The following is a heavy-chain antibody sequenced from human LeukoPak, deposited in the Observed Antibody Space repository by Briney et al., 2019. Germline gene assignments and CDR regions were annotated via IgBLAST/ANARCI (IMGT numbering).Heavy chain of an antibody. CDR2: IYHSGST. CDR3: ARIYYDSSGYYPHHYGMDV. Sequence: SETLSLTCTVSGYSISSGYYWGWIRQPPGKGLEWIGSIYHSGSTYYNPSLKSRVTISVDTSKNQFSLKLSSVTAADTAVYYCARIYYDSSGYYPHHYGMDVWGQGTTVTVSS. D-gene: IGHD3-22*01. J-gene: IGHJ6*02. V-gene: IGHV4-38-2*02. CDR1: GYSISSGYY.